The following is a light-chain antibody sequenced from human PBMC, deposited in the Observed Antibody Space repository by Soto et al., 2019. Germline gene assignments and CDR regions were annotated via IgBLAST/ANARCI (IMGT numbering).Light chain of an antibody. CDR2: GAS. J-gene: IGKJ3*01. CDR1: QSVSSSY. CDR3: QQYGSSPPFT. V-gene: IGKV3-20*01. Sequence: EIVLTQSPGTLSLSPGERATLSCRASQSVSSSYLAWYQQKPGQAPRLLIYGASSRATGIPDRFSGSGSGTDFTLTISRLEPDDFAVYYCQQYGSSPPFTFGPGTKVYI.